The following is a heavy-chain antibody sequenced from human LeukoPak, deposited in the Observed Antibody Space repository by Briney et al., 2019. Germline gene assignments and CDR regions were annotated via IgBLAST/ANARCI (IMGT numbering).Heavy chain of an antibody. CDR1: GGTFSSYA. CDR2: MNPNSGNT. D-gene: IGHD3-10*01. Sequence: GASVKVSCKASGGTFSSYAISWVRQAPGQGLEWMGWMNPNSGNTGYAQKFQGRVTMTRNTSISTAYMELSSLRSEDTAVYYCARRNRAGSIDYWGQGTLVTVSS. J-gene: IGHJ4*02. CDR3: ARRNRAGSIDY. V-gene: IGHV1-8*02.